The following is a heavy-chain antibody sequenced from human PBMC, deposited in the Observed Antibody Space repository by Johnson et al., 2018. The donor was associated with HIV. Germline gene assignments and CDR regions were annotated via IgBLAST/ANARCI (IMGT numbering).Heavy chain of an antibody. V-gene: IGHV3-NL1*01. CDR3: ARVSLAYSYGYDALDI. J-gene: IGHJ3*02. D-gene: IGHD5-18*01. CDR1: EFTFSSYA. Sequence: LVESGGGVVQPGRSLRLSCAASEFTFSSYAMHLVRQAPGKGLEWVSLIYSGENTKYADSVKGRFTISRDSSKNTLFLQLNSLRPEDTAVYYCARVSLAYSYGYDALDIWGQGTMVTVSA. CDR2: IYSGENT.